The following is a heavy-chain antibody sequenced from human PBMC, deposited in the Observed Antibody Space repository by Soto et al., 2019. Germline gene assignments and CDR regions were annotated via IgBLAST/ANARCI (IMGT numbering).Heavy chain of an antibody. J-gene: IGHJ4*02. Sequence: EVQLVESGGGLVQPGGSLKLSCAASGFTFSGSAMHWVRQASGKGLEWVGRIRSKANSYATAYAASVKGRFTISRDDARNRAYLQVNSLKTENTAVYYCTGKDGYNRDYWGQGTLVTVSS. CDR2: IRSKANSYAT. D-gene: IGHD5-12*01. CDR1: GFTFSGSA. CDR3: TGKDGYNRDY. V-gene: IGHV3-73*01.